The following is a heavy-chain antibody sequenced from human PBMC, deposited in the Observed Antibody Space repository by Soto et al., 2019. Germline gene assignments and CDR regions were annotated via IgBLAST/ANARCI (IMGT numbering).Heavy chain of an antibody. CDR2: MNPNSGHT. CDR3: ASDMSTP. D-gene: IGHD3-16*01. Sequence: QVQLVQSGAEVKKPGASVKVSCKASGYTFTSHDINWMRQTTGQGLEWMGWMNPNSGHTNYAQKFQGRASMTRDTSISTAYMELTNLRSEDTAIYYCASDMSTPWGQGTLVTVSS. J-gene: IGHJ5*02. CDR1: GYTFTSHD. V-gene: IGHV1-8*01.